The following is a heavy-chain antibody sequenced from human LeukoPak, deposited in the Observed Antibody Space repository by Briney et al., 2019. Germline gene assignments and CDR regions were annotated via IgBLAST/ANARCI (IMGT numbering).Heavy chain of an antibody. CDR1: GFTFSSYG. V-gene: IGHV3-30*02. Sequence: GGSLRLSCAASGFTFSSYGMHWVRQAPGKGLEWVAFIRFDGSNKYYADSVKGRFTISRDNSKNTLYLQMNSLRAEDTAVYYCAKDFSLWSPHLYYFDCRGQGTLVTVSS. CDR2: IRFDGSNK. CDR3: AKDFSLWSPHLYYFDC. D-gene: IGHD3-10*01. J-gene: IGHJ4*02.